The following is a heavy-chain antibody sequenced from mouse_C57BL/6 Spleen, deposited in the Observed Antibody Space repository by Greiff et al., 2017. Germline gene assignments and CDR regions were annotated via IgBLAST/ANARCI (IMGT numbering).Heavy chain of an antibody. J-gene: IGHJ2*01. Sequence: EVQLQQSGPGMVKPSQSLSLTCTVTGYSITSGYDWHWIRHFPGNKLEWMGYISYSGSTNYNPSLKSRISITHDTSKNHFFLKLNSVTTEDTATYYCARDTDYYGFDYWGQGTTLTVSS. CDR1: GYSITSGYD. V-gene: IGHV3-1*01. CDR2: ISYSGST. D-gene: IGHD1-1*01. CDR3: ARDTDYYGFDY.